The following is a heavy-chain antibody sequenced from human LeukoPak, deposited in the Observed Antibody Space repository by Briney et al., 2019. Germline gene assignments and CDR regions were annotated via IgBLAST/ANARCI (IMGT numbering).Heavy chain of an antibody. CDR1: GFTFSSYA. J-gene: IGHJ6*03. Sequence: GGSLRPSCAASGFTFSSYAMHWVRQAPGKGLEYVSAISSNGGSTYYANSVKGRFTISRDNSKNTLYLQMGSLRAEDMAVYYCARGLSYGSGSYFSYYYYMDAWGKGTTVTVSS. D-gene: IGHD3-10*01. V-gene: IGHV3-64*01. CDR3: ARGLSYGSGSYFSYYYYMDA. CDR2: ISSNGGST.